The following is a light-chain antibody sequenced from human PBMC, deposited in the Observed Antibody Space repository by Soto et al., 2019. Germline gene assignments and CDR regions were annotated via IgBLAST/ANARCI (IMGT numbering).Light chain of an antibody. V-gene: IGKV3-11*01. Sequence: EIVMTQSPATLSVSPGEVATLSFSASQSVSSYLAWYQQKPGQAPRLLIYDASNRATGIPARFSGSGSGTDFTLTISSLEPEDFAVYYCQQRSNWPPRFTFGPGTKVDIK. CDR3: QQRSNWPPRFT. J-gene: IGKJ3*01. CDR2: DAS. CDR1: QSVSSY.